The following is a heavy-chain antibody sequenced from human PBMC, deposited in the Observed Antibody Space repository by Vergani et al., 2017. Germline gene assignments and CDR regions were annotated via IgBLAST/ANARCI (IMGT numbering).Heavy chain of an antibody. CDR2: IIPIFGTA. Sequence: QVQLVQSGAEVKKPGSSVKVSCKASGGTFSSYAISWVRQAPGQGLEWMGRIIPIFGTANYAQNFQGRVTITADESTSTAYMELSSLRSEDTAVYYCARSGKSITIFGVVTLSFDYWGQGTLVTVSS. V-gene: IGHV1-69*15. CDR3: ARSGKSITIFGVVTLSFDY. CDR1: GGTFSSYA. D-gene: IGHD3-3*01. J-gene: IGHJ4*02.